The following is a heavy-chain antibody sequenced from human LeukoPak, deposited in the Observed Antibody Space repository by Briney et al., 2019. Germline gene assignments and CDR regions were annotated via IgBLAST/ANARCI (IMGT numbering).Heavy chain of an antibody. CDR1: GYTFTSYA. Sequence: ASVKVSCKASGYTFTSYAMHWVRQAPGQRLEWMGWINAGNGNTKYSQKFQGRVTITRDTSASTAYMELSSLRSEDTAVYYCARGLEYCSGGSCSPLYYYYGMAVGGQGPTATVS. CDR2: INAGNGNT. V-gene: IGHV1-3*01. CDR3: ARGLEYCSGGSCSPLYYYYGMAV. D-gene: IGHD2-15*01. J-gene: IGHJ6*02.